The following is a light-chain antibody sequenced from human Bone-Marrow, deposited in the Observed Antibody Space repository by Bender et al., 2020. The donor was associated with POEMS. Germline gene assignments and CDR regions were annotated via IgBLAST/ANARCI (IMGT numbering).Light chain of an antibody. CDR2: EVI. V-gene: IGLV2-14*01. Sequence: QPALTQPASVSGSPGQSLTIPCTGTNTDVGAYNYVPWYQQHPGQAPKLLISEVINRPSGISDRFSGSKSGNMASLTISGLQPEDEADYYCCSYTSSTTYVFGTGTKVTVL. CDR3: CSYTSSTTYV. J-gene: IGLJ1*01. CDR1: NTDVGAYNY.